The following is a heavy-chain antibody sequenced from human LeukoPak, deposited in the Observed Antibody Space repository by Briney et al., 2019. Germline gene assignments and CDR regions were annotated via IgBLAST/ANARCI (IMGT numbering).Heavy chain of an antibody. D-gene: IGHD7-27*01. CDR3: ATNTGTVFDY. CDR1: GDFITASD. Sequence: SETLSLTCTVSGDFITASDWSWIRQPPGKGLEWIGCVCYSGSTVDNPSLRSRVTISIEMSKHQFSLNVTSVTTADTAVYYCATNTGTVFDYWGQGALVTVSS. CDR2: VCYSGST. J-gene: IGHJ4*02. V-gene: IGHV4-59*01.